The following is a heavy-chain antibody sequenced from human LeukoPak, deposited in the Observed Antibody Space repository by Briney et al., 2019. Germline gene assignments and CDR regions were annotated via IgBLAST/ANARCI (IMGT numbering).Heavy chain of an antibody. V-gene: IGHV5-51*01. D-gene: IGHD1-20*01. CDR2: IYPGDSDT. CDR1: GXSFTSYC. J-gene: IGHJ4*02. CDR3: ARRRGGSLTASDY. Sequence: PGESLKISFKGSGXSFTSYCIGWVRQMPGKGLEWMGIIYPGDSDTRYSPSFQGQVTISADKSISTAYLQWSSLKASDTAMYYCARRRGGSLTASDYWGQGTLVTVSS.